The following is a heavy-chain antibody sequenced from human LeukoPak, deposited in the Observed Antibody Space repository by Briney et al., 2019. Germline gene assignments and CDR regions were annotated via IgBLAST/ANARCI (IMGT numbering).Heavy chain of an antibody. Sequence: GASVKVSCKASGYTFTSYGISWVRQAPGQGLEWMGWISAYNGNTNYAQKLQGRVTMTTDTSTSTAYMELRSLRSDDTAVYYCAREGGYYGSGSYIPFFDYWGQGTLVTVSS. CDR2: ISAYNGNT. CDR3: AREGGYYGSGSYIPFFDY. J-gene: IGHJ4*02. D-gene: IGHD3-10*01. CDR1: GYTFTSYG. V-gene: IGHV1-18*01.